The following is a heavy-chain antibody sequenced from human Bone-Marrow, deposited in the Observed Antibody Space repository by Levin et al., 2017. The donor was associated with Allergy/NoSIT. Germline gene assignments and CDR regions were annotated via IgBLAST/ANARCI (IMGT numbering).Heavy chain of an antibody. V-gene: IGHV5-51*01. CDR1: GYTFTKYW. Sequence: RGESLKISCQGAGYTFTKYWIAWVRHKPGKGLELMGIIYPEDSDTRYKSSFQGQVTISADNSLRTAYLQWSGLKASDTALYYCARRPVGGYNSPFSFDLWGQGTMVTVSS. D-gene: IGHD5-24*01. J-gene: IGHJ3*01. CDR2: IYPEDSDT. CDR3: ARRPVGGYNSPFSFDL.